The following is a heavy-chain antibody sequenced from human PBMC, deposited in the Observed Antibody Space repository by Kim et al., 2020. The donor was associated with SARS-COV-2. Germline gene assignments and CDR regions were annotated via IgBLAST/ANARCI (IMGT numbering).Heavy chain of an antibody. V-gene: IGHV4-59*08. D-gene: IGHD3-10*01. CDR3: ARRTPNYFGSGSYYYFDF. Sequence: KSRVTISIDTAKNNFSLKLNSVTAADTAVYYCARRTPNYFGSGSYYYFDFWGQGTLVTVSS. J-gene: IGHJ4*02.